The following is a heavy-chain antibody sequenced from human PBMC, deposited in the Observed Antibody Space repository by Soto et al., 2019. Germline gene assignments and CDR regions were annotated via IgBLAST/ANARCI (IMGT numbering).Heavy chain of an antibody. CDR2: ISAYNGNT. D-gene: IGHD3-10*01. J-gene: IGHJ6*02. V-gene: IGHV1-18*01. CDR1: GYTFTSYG. Sequence: ASVKVSCKASGYTFTSYGISWVRQAPGQGLVWMGWISAYNGNTNYAQKLQGRVTMTTDTSTSTAYMELSSLRSEDTAVYYCASSYYGSGNPKDYYYGMDVWGQGTTVTV. CDR3: ASSYYGSGNPKDYYYGMDV.